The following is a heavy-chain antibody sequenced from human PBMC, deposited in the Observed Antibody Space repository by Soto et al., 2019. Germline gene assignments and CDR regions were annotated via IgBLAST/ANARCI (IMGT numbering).Heavy chain of an antibody. Sequence: QVQLQQWGAGLLKPSETLSLTCAVYGGSFSGYYWSWIRQPPGKGLEWIGEINHSGSTNYNPSLNMRFTISVDTPKNQFSLKLSAVTAADTAVYYFARGLGYDILTGYSPYYFDYCVQGTLGTVSS. CDR3: ARGLGYDILTGYSPYYFDY. CDR2: INHSGST. CDR1: GGSFSGYY. J-gene: IGHJ4*02. V-gene: IGHV4-34*01. D-gene: IGHD3-9*01.